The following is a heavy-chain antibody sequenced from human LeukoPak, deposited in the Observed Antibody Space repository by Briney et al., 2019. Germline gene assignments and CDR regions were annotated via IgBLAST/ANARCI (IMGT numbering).Heavy chain of an antibody. CDR2: IYYSGST. CDR3: ARESKPSIAAAYYFDY. V-gene: IGHV4-39*07. Sequence: SETLSLTCTVSGGSIDSGTYYWGWIRQPPGKGLEWIGSIYYSGSTYYNPSLKSRVTMSVDTSKNQFSLKLSSVTAADTAVYYCARESKPSIAAAYYFDYWGQGTLVTVSS. J-gene: IGHJ4*02. CDR1: GGSIDSGTYY. D-gene: IGHD6-13*01.